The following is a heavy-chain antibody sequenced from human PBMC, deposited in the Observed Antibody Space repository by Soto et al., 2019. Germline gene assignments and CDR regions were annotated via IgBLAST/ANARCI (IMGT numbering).Heavy chain of an antibody. CDR2: ISYDGSNK. CDR1: GFTFSSYA. V-gene: IGHV3-30-3*01. Sequence: QVQLVESGGGVVQPGRSLRLSCAASGFTFSSYAMHWVRQAPGKGLEWVAVISYDGSNKYYADSVKGRFTISRDNSKNTLYLQMNSLRAEDTAVYYCARQPSSWLDVWGQGTTVTVSS. CDR3: ARQPSSWLDV. J-gene: IGHJ6*02.